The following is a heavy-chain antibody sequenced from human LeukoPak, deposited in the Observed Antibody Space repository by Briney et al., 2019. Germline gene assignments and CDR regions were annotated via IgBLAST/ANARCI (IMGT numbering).Heavy chain of an antibody. CDR2: ISAYNGNT. Sequence: ASVKVSCKASGYTFTSYGISWVRQAPGQGLEWMGWISAYNGNTNYAQKLQGRVTMTTDTSTSTAYVELRSLRSDDTAVYYCARAYDSSGYVIDYWGQGTLVTVSS. D-gene: IGHD3-22*01. CDR3: ARAYDSSGYVIDY. CDR1: GYTFTSYG. J-gene: IGHJ4*02. V-gene: IGHV1-18*01.